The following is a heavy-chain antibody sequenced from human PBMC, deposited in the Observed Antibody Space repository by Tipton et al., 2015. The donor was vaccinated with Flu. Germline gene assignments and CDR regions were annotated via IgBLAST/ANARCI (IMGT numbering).Heavy chain of an antibody. J-gene: IGHJ3*02. CDR3: ARDGAGYNGAFEM. CDR2: INPNDNGT. V-gene: IGHV1-2*02. CDR1: GYTFTAHY. Sequence: QLVQSGAEVKKPGASVKVSCKGSGYTFTAHYIHWVRQAPGQGLEWMGWINPNDNGTRYPQKFQGRVTMTRDTSISTVYMELTRLSFDDTAVYYCARDGAGYNGAFEMWGQGTMVTVSS. D-gene: IGHD5-24*01.